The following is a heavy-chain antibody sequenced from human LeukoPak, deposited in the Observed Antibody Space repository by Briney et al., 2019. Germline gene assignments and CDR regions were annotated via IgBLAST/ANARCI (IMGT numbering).Heavy chain of an antibody. CDR1: GFTFSSYG. CDR2: VRYDGSNK. D-gene: IGHD3-22*01. J-gene: IGHJ4*02. Sequence: PGGSLRLSCAASGFTFSSYGMHWVRQAPGKGLEWVAFVRYDGSNKYYADSVKGRFTISRDNSKNTLYLQMNSLRAEDTAVYYCAKDHLFSYYYDSSGYYTGIDYWGQGTLVTVSS. V-gene: IGHV3-30*02. CDR3: AKDHLFSYYYDSSGYYTGIDY.